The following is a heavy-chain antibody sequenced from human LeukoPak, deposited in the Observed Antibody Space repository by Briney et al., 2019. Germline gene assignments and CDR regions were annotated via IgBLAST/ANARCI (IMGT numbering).Heavy chain of an antibody. D-gene: IGHD3-10*01. CDR3: AKETYYYGSGTYQGAFDI. J-gene: IGHJ3*02. Sequence: GGSLRLSCAASGFTFSSYGMHWVRQAPGKGLEWVAFIGYDGSKMYYVDSVKGRFTISRDNSKNTLYLQMNSLRAEDTAVYYCAKETYYYGSGTYQGAFDIWGQGTMVTVSS. CDR2: IGYDGSKM. CDR1: GFTFSSYG. V-gene: IGHV3-30*02.